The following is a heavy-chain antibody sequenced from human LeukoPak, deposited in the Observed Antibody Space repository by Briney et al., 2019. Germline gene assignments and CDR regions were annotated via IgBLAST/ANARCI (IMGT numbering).Heavy chain of an antibody. J-gene: IGHJ4*02. Sequence: ASVKVSCKASGYTFTSYGISWVRQAPGQGLEWMGWISAYNGNTNYAQKLQGRVTMTTDTSTSTAYMELRSLRSDDTAVYYCARDYYDSSGYYSDLYYFDYWGQGTLATVSS. CDR1: GYTFTSYG. CDR3: ARDYYDSSGYYSDLYYFDY. V-gene: IGHV1-18*01. D-gene: IGHD3-22*01. CDR2: ISAYNGNT.